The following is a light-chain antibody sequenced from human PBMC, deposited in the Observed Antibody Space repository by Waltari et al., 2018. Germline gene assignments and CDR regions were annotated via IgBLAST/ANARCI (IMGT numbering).Light chain of an antibody. CDR1: SSDVGRYNY. J-gene: IGLJ3*02. V-gene: IGLV2-11*01. CDR3: CSYAGTLWV. Sequence: QSALTQPRSVSGSPGQSVTISCTGTSSDVGRYNYVPWYQQHPGKAPKVMIYDVTKRPSGVPDRFSGSKSGNTASLTISGLQADDEADYHCCSYAGTLWVFGGGTKLTVL. CDR2: DVT.